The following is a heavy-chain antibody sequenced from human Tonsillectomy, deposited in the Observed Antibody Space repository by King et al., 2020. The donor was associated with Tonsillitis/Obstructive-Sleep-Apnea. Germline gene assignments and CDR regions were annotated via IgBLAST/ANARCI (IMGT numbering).Heavy chain of an antibody. CDR1: GGTFSSYA. CDR2: VITIFCTA. J-gene: IGHJ3*02. V-gene: IGHV1-69*12. D-gene: IGHD2-15*01. Sequence: VQLVQSGDEVKKPGSSVKVSCKASGGTFSSYAISWVRQAPGQGLEWMGGVITIFCTAHYAQKFQGRVTITADGSTRAAYMALSSLRSEDTAVYYCSVVVVAAIPLDAFDIWGQGTMVTVSS. CDR3: SVVVVAAIPLDAFDI.